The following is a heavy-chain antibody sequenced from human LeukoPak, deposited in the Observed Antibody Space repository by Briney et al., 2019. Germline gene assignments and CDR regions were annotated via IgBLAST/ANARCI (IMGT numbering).Heavy chain of an antibody. CDR1: GFTFDDYA. CDR2: ISWDGGST. D-gene: IGHD1-26*01. Sequence: PGGFLGLSCAASGFTFDDYAMHWVRQAPGKGLEWVSLISWDGGSTYYADSVKGRFTISRDNSKNSLYLQMNSLRAEDTALYYCAKDGGLYSGSYYIDYWGQGTLVTVSS. CDR3: AKDGGLYSGSYYIDY. V-gene: IGHV3-43D*04. J-gene: IGHJ4*02.